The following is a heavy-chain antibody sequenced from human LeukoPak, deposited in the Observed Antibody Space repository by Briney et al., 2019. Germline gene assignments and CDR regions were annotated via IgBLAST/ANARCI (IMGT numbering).Heavy chain of an antibody. J-gene: IGHJ4*02. V-gene: IGHV5-51*01. Sequence: GHSLKISCKASGYSLTTYWFGWVRQMPGKGLDWMGNIYPGDSDIKYSASLQSQVTISADKSISTAYLQWSSLKASDTAMYYCARSYDSLGFDYWGQGTLVTVSS. CDR2: IYPGDSDI. CDR3: ARSYDSLGFDY. CDR1: GYSLTTYW. D-gene: IGHD3-9*01.